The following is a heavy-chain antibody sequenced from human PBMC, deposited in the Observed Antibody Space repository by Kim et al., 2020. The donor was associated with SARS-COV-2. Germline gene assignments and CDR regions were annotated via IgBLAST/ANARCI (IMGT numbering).Heavy chain of an antibody. V-gene: IGHV3-7*01. CDR1: GFTFSNYW. CDR2: IRGDASEK. Sequence: GGSLRLSCVASGFTFSNYWMDWVRQTPGKGLEWVANIRGDASEKNYVDSVKGRFTISRDNVKSSVYLQMNSLRAEDTAVYYCATLKYFWGQGILVTVSS. CDR3: ATLKYF. J-gene: IGHJ4*02.